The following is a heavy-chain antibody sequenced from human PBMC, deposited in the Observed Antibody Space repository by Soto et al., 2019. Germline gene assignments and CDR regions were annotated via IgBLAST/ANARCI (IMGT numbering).Heavy chain of an antibody. D-gene: IGHD1-1*01. CDR2: INVGNGNT. CDR1: GYTFTDYA. Sequence: ASVKVSCKASGYTFTDYAIHWVRQAPGQGLEWMGWINVGNGNTGYSRKFQGRVTNVRDMSASTAYIEVTSLTSEDTAIYYCAREGEHYTPLDHWGQGTLVTVSS. V-gene: IGHV1-3*01. CDR3: AREGEHYTPLDH. J-gene: IGHJ4*02.